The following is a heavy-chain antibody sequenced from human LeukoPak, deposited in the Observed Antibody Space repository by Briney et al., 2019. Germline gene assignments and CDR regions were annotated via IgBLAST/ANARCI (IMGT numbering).Heavy chain of an antibody. D-gene: IGHD3-10*01. CDR3: AKGGDYGSGNLCFDY. J-gene: IGHJ4*02. CDR2: ISGSGGST. CDR1: GFTFSSYG. Sequence: PGGSLRLSCAASGFTFSSYGMSWVRQAPGKGLEWVSAISGSGGSTYYADSVKGRFTISRDNSKNTLYLQMNSLRAEDTAVYYCAKGGDYGSGNLCFDYWGQGTLVTVSS. V-gene: IGHV3-23*01.